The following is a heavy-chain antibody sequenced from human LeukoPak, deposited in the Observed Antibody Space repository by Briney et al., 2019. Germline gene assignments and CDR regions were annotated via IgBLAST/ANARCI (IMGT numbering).Heavy chain of an antibody. CDR2: IYSGGST. D-gene: IGHD6-6*01. CDR3: AKGASSSRRYFDL. V-gene: IGHV3-53*01. J-gene: IGHJ2*01. CDR1: GFTVSSNY. Sequence: PGGSLRLSCAASGFTVSSNYMSWVRQAPGKGLEWVSVIYSGGSTHYADSVKGQFTISRDNSKNTLYLQMDSLRAEDTAVYYCAKGASSSRRYFDLWGRGTLVTVSS.